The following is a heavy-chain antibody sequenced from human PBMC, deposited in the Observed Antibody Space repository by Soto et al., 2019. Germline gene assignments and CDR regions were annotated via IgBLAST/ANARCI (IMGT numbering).Heavy chain of an antibody. CDR3: QAEWYSGGSCCSFDI. V-gene: IGHV1-58*01. J-gene: IGHJ3*02. D-gene: IGHD2-15*01. CDR2: IIVGNGQT. Sequence: GPSVEVSCKSSRFTFSNSAVKWVRQARGQRREVIGWIIVGNGQTKSAQNLEERMIITSDMSTLTAYMEFSSLISEDTAVYYCQAEWYSGGSCCSFDIWGRGTMVAVSS. CDR1: RFTFSNSA.